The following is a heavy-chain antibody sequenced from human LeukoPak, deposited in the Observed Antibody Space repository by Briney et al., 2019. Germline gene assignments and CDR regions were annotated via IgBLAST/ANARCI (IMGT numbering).Heavy chain of an antibody. V-gene: IGHV3-23*01. CDR2: IGAGGTFT. CDR1: GFTFSSYA. D-gene: IGHD5-24*01. CDR3: VKDVRDGYNFRESAFDI. Sequence: PGGSLRLSCTASGFTFSSYAMNWVRQAPGKGLEWVSGIGAGGTFTYYADSVKGRFTIFRDNSRNTLYLQMSNLRPEDTAVYYCVKDVRDGYNFRESAFDIWGQGTMVTVSS. J-gene: IGHJ3*02.